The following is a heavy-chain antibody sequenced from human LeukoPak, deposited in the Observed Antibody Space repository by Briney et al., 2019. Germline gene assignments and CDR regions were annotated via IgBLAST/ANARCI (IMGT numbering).Heavy chain of an antibody. CDR1: GFTFSSYE. CDR3: AREVQLERLGFGKEGSAFDY. D-gene: IGHD1-1*01. J-gene: IGHJ4*02. CDR2: ISSSGSTI. Sequence: GGSLRLSCAASGFTFSSYEMNWVRQAPGKGLEWVSYISSSGSTIYYADSVKGRFTISRDNAKNSLYLQMNSLRAEDTAVYYCAREVQLERLGFGKEGSAFDYWGQGTLVTVSS. V-gene: IGHV3-48*03.